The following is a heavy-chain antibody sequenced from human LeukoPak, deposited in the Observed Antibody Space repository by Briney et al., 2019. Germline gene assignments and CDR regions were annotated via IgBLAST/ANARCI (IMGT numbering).Heavy chain of an antibody. Sequence: PGGSLRLSCAAPGFALSLYTMSWIRQAPGRGLEWVANIKLDGTQKNYIQSVRGRFTISRDNARNFLYLQLSSLRAEDTAVYYCTRDFWTDYWGQGTLVTVSS. CDR2: IKLDGTQK. J-gene: IGHJ4*02. D-gene: IGHD3/OR15-3a*01. V-gene: IGHV3-7*01. CDR1: GFALSLYT. CDR3: TRDFWTDY.